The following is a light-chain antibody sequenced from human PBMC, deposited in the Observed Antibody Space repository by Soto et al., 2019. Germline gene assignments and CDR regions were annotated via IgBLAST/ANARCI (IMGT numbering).Light chain of an antibody. CDR2: TNN. CDR1: SSNIGSNT. CDR3: AAWDDSLSGLWV. Sequence: QSVLTQPPSASGTPGQRVTISCSGSSSNIGSNTVSWYQQLPGTAPKLLIYTNNQRPSGVPDRFSGSKSGTSASLAISGLRSEDEADYYCAAWDDSLSGLWVFGGGTKVTVL. V-gene: IGLV1-44*01. J-gene: IGLJ3*02.